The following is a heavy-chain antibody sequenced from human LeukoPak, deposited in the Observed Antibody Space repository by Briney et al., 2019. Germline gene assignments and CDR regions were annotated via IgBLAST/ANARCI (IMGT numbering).Heavy chain of an antibody. D-gene: IGHD4-23*01. CDR2: ISWNSGSI. V-gene: IGHV3-9*01. CDR1: GFTFDDYA. Sequence: GGSLRLSCAASGFTFDDYAMHWVRQAPGKGLEWVSGISWNSGSIGYADSVKGRFTISRDNAKNSLYLQMNSLRAEDTALYYCAKGQGPPTELPNLDYWGQGTLVTVSS. CDR3: AKGQGPPTELPNLDY. J-gene: IGHJ4*02.